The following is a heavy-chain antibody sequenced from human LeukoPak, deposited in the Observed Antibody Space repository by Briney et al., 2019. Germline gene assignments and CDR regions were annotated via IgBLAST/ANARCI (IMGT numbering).Heavy chain of an antibody. CDR3: ASAPSIAAAGTILDAFDI. J-gene: IGHJ3*02. D-gene: IGHD6-13*01. V-gene: IGHV1-8*02. CDR1: GYTFTSYY. Sequence: ASVTVSCTASGYTFTSYYMHWVRQATGQGLEWMGWMNPNSGNTGYAQKFQGRVTMTRNTSISTAYMELSSLRSEDTAVYYCASAPSIAAAGTILDAFDIWGQGTMVTVSS. CDR2: MNPNSGNT.